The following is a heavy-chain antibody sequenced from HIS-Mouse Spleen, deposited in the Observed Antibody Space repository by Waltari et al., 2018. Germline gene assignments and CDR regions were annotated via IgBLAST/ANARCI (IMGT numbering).Heavy chain of an antibody. CDR1: GYSISSGYY. CDR2: IYHSGST. CDR3: ARVKT. V-gene: IGHV4-38-2*02. Sequence: QVQLQESGPGLVKPSETLSLTCTVPGYSISSGYYWGWFRQPPGKGLEWIGSIYHSGSTYYNPSLKSRVTISVDTSKNQFSLKLSSVTAADTAVYYCARVKTWGQGTLVTVSS. J-gene: IGHJ5*02.